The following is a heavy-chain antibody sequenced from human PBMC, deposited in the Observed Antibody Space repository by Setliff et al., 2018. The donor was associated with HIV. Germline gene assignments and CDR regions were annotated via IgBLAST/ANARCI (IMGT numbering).Heavy chain of an antibody. D-gene: IGHD3-10*01. V-gene: IGHV4-34*01. Sequence: PSETLSLTCAVYGGSFSGYYWSWICQPPGKGLEWIGEINHSGSTNYNPSLKSRVTISVDTSKNQFSLKLSSVTAADTAVYYCARVRGRYYYHYAMDVWGQGTTVTVSS. J-gene: IGHJ6*02. CDR3: ARVRGRYYYHYAMDV. CDR1: GGSFSGYY. CDR2: INHSGST.